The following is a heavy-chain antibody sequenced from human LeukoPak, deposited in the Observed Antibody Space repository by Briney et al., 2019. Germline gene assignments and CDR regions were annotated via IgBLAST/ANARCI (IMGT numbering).Heavy chain of an antibody. V-gene: IGHV1-69*05. CDR2: IIPIFGTA. D-gene: IGHD6-19*01. J-gene: IGHJ4*02. CDR3: ARLHPYSSGYTSDY. CDR1: GGTFSSYA. Sequence: SVKVSCKASGGTFSSYAISWVRQAPGQGLEWMGGIIPIFGTANYAQKFQGRVTITRNTSISTAYMELSSLRSDDTAVYYCARLHPYSSGYTSDYWGQGTLVTVSS.